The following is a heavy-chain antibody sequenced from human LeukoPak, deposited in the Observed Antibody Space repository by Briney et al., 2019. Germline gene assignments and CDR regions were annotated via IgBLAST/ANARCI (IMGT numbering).Heavy chain of an antibody. CDR1: GFTFDDYA. CDR3: AKGGTAMVTAVDY. CDR2: ISWNSGSI. Sequence: GGSLRLSCAASGFTFDDYAMHWVRQAPGKGLEWVSGISWNSGSIGYADSVKGRFTISRDNAKNSLYLQMNSLRAEDMALHYCAKGGTAMVTAVDYWGQGTLVTVSS. D-gene: IGHD5-18*01. V-gene: IGHV3-9*03. J-gene: IGHJ4*02.